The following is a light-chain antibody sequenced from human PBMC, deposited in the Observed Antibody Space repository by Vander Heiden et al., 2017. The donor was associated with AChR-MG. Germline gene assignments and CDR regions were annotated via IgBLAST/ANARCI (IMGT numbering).Light chain of an antibody. J-gene: IGKJ3*01. CDR2: RAS. CDR1: QGVTENY. CDR3: QQYGTSFFT. Sequence: LLLTQSPGTLSLPPRDRATLSRRASQGVTENYLAWYQQRPGHAPRLLIYRASSRATGIPERFSGSGSGTDFTLTISRLEPEDFGFYYCQQYGTSFFTFGHGTKVEVK. V-gene: IGKV3-20*01.